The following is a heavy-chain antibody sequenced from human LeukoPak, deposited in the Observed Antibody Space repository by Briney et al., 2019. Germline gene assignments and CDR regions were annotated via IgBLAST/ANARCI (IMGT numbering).Heavy chain of an antibody. CDR1: GGSFSGYY. D-gene: IGHD3-3*01. CDR3: ARSTWLLSNWFDP. J-gene: IGHJ5*02. V-gene: IGHV4-59*01. Sequence: SETLSLTCAVYGGSFSGYYWSWIRQPPGKGLEWIGYIYYSGSTNYNPSLKSRVTISVDTSKNQFSLKLSSVTAADTAVYYCARSTWLLSNWFDPWGQGTLVTVSS. CDR2: IYYSGST.